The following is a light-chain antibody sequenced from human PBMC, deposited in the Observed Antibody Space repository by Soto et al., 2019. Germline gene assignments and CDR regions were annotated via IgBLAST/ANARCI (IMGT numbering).Light chain of an antibody. J-gene: IGLJ1*01. Sequence: QSALTQPPSASGSPGQSVTISCTGTSSDVGSYNRVSWYQQPPGTAPKLMIYEVSNRPSGVPDRFSGSKSGNTASLTISGLQAEDEADYYCSLYTSSSTLYVFGTGTKLTVL. V-gene: IGLV2-18*01. CDR1: SSDVGSYNR. CDR2: EVS. CDR3: SLYTSSSTLYV.